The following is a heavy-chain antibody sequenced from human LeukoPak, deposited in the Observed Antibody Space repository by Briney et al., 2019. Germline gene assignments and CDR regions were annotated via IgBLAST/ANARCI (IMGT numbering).Heavy chain of an antibody. Sequence: PGGSLRLSCAATGFTFSSYSMNWVRQAPGKGLEWVSSISSSSSYIYYADSVKGRFTISRDNAKNSLYLQMNSLRAEDTAVYYCAREYGSGSDFDYWGQGTLVTVSS. V-gene: IGHV3-21*01. CDR3: AREYGSGSDFDY. CDR2: ISSSSSYI. D-gene: IGHD3-10*01. CDR1: GFTFSSYS. J-gene: IGHJ4*02.